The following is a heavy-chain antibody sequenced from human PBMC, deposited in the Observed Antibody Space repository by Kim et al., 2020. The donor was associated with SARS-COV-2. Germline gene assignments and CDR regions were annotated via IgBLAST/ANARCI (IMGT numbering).Heavy chain of an antibody. V-gene: IGHV1-69*06. J-gene: IGHJ6*02. Sequence: SVKVSCKASGGTFSSYAISWVRQAPGQGLEWMGGIIPIFGTANYAQKFQGRVTITADKSTSTAYMELSSLRSEDTAVYYCAILWFGAGYYGMDVWGQGTTVTVSS. CDR2: IIPIFGTA. D-gene: IGHD3-10*01. CDR3: AILWFGAGYYGMDV. CDR1: GGTFSSYA.